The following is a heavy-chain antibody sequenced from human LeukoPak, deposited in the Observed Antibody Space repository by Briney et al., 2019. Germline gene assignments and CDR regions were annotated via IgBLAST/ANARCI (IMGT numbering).Heavy chain of an antibody. Sequence: ASVKVSCKASGYTFTSYYMHWVRQAPGQRLEWMGIIKPSGTDTNYVQKFQGRVIMTTDTSTSTVYMELSSLKSEDTAVYYCARVRDGYNDAYDIWGQGTMVIVSS. J-gene: IGHJ3*02. CDR3: ARVRDGYNDAYDI. CDR2: IKPSGTDT. V-gene: IGHV1-46*01. D-gene: IGHD5-24*01. CDR1: GYTFTSYY.